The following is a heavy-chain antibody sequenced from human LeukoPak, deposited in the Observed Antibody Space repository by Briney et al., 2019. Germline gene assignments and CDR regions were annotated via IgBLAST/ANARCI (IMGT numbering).Heavy chain of an antibody. D-gene: IGHD6-6*01. J-gene: IGHJ4*02. CDR1: GYSFTSYW. Sequence: GESLKISCKGSGYSFTSYWIGWVRQMPGKGLEWMGIIYPGDSDTRYSPSFQGQVTIPADKSISTAYLQWSSLKASDTAMYYCARPMKSIAARPLGYYFDYWGQGTLVTVSS. CDR2: IYPGDSDT. CDR3: ARPMKSIAARPLGYYFDY. V-gene: IGHV5-51*01.